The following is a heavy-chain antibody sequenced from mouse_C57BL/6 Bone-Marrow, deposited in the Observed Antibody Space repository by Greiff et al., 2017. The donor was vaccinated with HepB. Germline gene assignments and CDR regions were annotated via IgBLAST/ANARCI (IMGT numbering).Heavy chain of an antibody. J-gene: IGHJ3*01. Sequence: QVQLQQPGAELVMPGASVKLSCKASGYTFTSYWMHWVKQRPGQGLEWIGEIDPSDSYTNYNQKFKCKSTLTVDKSSSTAYMQLSSLTSEDSAVYYCARAGWITTVPFAYWGQGTLVTVSA. D-gene: IGHD1-1*01. CDR3: ARAGWITTVPFAY. CDR2: IDPSDSYT. V-gene: IGHV1-69*01. CDR1: GYTFTSYW.